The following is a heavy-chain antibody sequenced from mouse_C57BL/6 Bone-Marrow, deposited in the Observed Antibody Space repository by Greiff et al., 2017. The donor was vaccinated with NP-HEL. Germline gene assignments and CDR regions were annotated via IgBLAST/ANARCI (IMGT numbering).Heavy chain of an antibody. CDR3: ARSDDGYYEEEWFAY. CDR2: IYPRSGNT. J-gene: IGHJ3*01. V-gene: IGHV1-81*01. CDR1: GYTFTSYG. Sequence: QVQLKESGAELARPGASVKLSCKASGYTFTSYGISWVKQRTGQGLEWIGEIYPRSGNTYYNEKFKGKATLTADKSSSTAYMELRSLTSEDSAVYFCARSDDGYYEEEWFAYWGQGTLVTVSA. D-gene: IGHD2-3*01.